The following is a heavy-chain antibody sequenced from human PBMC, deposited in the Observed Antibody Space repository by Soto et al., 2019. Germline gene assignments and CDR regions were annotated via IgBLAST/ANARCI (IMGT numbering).Heavy chain of an antibody. V-gene: IGHV3-30*18. CDR1: GFTFSSYG. CDR2: ISYDGSNK. Sequence: GGSLRLSCAASGFTFSSYGMHWVRQAPGKGLEWVAVISYDGSNKYYADSVKGRFTISRDNSKNTLYLQMNSLRTEDTAVYYCAKDGIAAAGSRPFYYYYYMDVWGKGTTVTVSS. J-gene: IGHJ6*03. CDR3: AKDGIAAAGSRPFYYYYYMDV. D-gene: IGHD6-13*01.